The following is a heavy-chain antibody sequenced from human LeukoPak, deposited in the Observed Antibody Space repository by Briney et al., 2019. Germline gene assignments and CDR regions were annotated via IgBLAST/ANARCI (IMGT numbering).Heavy chain of an antibody. CDR1: GGSISSGGYS. CDR3: ARVVTSSWFTPYYFDY. J-gene: IGHJ4*02. V-gene: IGHV4-30-2*01. D-gene: IGHD6-13*01. CDR2: IYHSGST. Sequence: SETLSLTCTVSGGSISSGGYSWSWIRQPPGKGLEWIGYIYHSGSTYYNPSLKSRVTISVDRSKNQFSLKLSSVTAADTAVYYCARVVTSSWFTPYYFDYWGQGTLVTVSS.